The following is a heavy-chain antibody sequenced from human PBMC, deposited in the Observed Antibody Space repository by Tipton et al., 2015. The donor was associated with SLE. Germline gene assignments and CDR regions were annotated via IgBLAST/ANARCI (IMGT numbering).Heavy chain of an antibody. CDR1: GDSISSGNYY. CDR3: ARERQGYGSEPFFDY. D-gene: IGHD3-10*01. Sequence: TLSLTCTVSGDSISSGNYYWTWIRQPAGKGLEWIGRIFSRGSTNNNPSLKSRLTISLDTSKNQFSLKLSSVTAADTAVYYCARERQGYGSEPFFDYWGQGTLVTVSS. J-gene: IGHJ4*02. CDR2: IFSRGST. V-gene: IGHV4-61*02.